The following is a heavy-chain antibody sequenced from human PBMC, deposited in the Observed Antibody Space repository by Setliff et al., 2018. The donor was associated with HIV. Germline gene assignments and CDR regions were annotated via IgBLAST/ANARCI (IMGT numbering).Heavy chain of an antibody. CDR2: INHSGST. Sequence: LSLTCAVYGGSFSAYYWSWIRQPPGKGLEWIGEINHSGSTNYNPSLKTRVTIMVDTSKNQFSLKLGFVTAADTAVYYCAREWSYGAFDTFDVWGQGTMVTVTS. D-gene: IGHD5-18*01. J-gene: IGHJ3*01. CDR1: GGSFSAYY. CDR3: AREWSYGAFDTFDV. V-gene: IGHV4-34*01.